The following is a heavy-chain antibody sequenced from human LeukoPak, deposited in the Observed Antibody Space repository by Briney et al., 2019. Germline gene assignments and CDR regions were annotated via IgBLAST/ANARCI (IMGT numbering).Heavy chain of an antibody. J-gene: IGHJ4*02. CDR2: ISSSSSTI. CDR1: GFTFSSYS. CDR3: ARWRVGDYGGNSVRAIDY. Sequence: PGGSLRLSCAASGFTFSSYSMNWVRQAPGKGLEWVSYISSSSSTIYYADSVKGRFTISRDNAKNSLYLQMNSLRAEDTAVYYCARWRVGDYGGNSVRAIDYWGQGTLVTVSS. V-gene: IGHV3-48*01. D-gene: IGHD4-23*01.